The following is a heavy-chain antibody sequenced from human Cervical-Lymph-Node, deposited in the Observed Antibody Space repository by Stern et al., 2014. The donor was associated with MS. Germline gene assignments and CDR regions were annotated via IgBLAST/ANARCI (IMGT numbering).Heavy chain of an antibody. J-gene: IGHJ6*02. Sequence: QVQLQESGPGLVKPSETLSLTCTVSGGSVSSGSYYWSWIRQPPGKGLEWIGYIYYSGSTNYNPSLKSRVTISVATSKNQFSLKLSSVTAADTAVYYCARDSTYGMDVWGQGTTVTVSS. D-gene: IGHD1-26*01. V-gene: IGHV4-61*01. CDR2: IYYSGST. CDR1: GGSVSSGSYY. CDR3: ARDSTYGMDV.